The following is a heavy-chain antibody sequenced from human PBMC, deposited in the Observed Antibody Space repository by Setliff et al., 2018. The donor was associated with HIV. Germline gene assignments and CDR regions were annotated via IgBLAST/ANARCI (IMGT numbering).Heavy chain of an antibody. CDR1: GGSMSSYY. D-gene: IGHD3-10*02. V-gene: IGHV4-59*01. Sequence: NPSETLSLTCTVSGGSMSSYYWSWIRQPPGKGLEWVGYIYYSGSTNYNPSLKSRVSISVDTSKNQFSLKLSSVTAADTAMYYCGRVVFGELFGAFDIWGQGIMVTVSS. J-gene: IGHJ3*02. CDR2: IYYSGST. CDR3: GRVVFGELFGAFDI.